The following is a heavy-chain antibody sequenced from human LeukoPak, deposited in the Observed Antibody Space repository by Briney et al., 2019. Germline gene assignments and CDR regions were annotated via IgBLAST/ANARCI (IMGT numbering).Heavy chain of an antibody. CDR2: ISWNSGSI. CDR1: GFTFNDYA. D-gene: IGHD4-17*01. Sequence: GGSLRLSCAASGFTFNDYAMHWVQQAPGKGLQCVSRISWNSGSIGYADSVKGRLTISRDNAKNSLYLQMNSLRAEDTALYYCAKEADYGDYLRYFDYWGQGTLVTVSS. J-gene: IGHJ4*02. V-gene: IGHV3-9*01. CDR3: AKEADYGDYLRYFDY.